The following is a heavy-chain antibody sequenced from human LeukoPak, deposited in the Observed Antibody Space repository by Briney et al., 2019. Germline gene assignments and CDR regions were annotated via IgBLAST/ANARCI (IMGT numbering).Heavy chain of an antibody. CDR3: ARGGRGGKLPTRVYYGSGRLGPYGYYYMDV. D-gene: IGHD3-10*01. V-gene: IGHV4-34*01. CDR2: INPSGST. CDR1: GFTFRSYA. Sequence: PGGSLRLSCAASGFTFRSYAMSWVGQAPGKGVDWMGEINPSGSTNYNPSLNSGSTIYVDTPDNQFSLPLSAVTAADTAVYYCARGGRGGKLPTRVYYGSGRLGPYGYYYMDVWGKGTTVTVSS. J-gene: IGHJ6*03.